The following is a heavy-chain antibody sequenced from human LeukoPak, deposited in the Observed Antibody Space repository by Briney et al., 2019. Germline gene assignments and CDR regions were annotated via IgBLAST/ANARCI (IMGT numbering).Heavy chain of an antibody. Sequence: GGSLRLSCAAFGFTFNNYWMSWVRQAPGKGLEWVANINQDGSGKHYVDSVKGRFTISRDNAKNSLYLQMNSLRAEDTAVYFCAKASIAGAIGVLDYWGQGTLVTVSS. CDR2: INQDGSGK. D-gene: IGHD1-26*01. CDR1: GFTFNNYW. V-gene: IGHV3-7*01. CDR3: AKASIAGAIGVLDY. J-gene: IGHJ4*02.